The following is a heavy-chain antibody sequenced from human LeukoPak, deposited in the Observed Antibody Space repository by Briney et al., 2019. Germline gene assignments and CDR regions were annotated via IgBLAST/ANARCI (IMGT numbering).Heavy chain of an antibody. CDR3: ASPGGYSYGLDY. CDR1: GGTFSIYA. D-gene: IGHD5-18*01. CDR2: IIPILGIA. Sequence: SGKVSFKASGGTFSIYAISWVRQAPGQGLEWMGRIIPILGIANYSQKFQGRVTITADKSTSTAYMELSSLRSEDTAVYYCASPGGYSYGLDYWGQGTLVTVSS. J-gene: IGHJ4*02. V-gene: IGHV1-69*04.